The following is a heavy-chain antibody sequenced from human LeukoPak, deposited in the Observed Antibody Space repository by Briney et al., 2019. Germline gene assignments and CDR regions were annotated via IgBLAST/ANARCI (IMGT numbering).Heavy chain of an antibody. CDR1: GFTFSSYG. J-gene: IGHJ6*02. CDR2: IWYDGSNK. V-gene: IGHV3-33*01. Sequence: GGSLRLSCAASGFTFSSYGMHWVRQAPGKGLEWVAVIWYDGSNKYYADSVKGRFTISRDNSKNTLYLQMNSLRAEDTAVYYCARDVGFGRYGMDVWGQGTTVTVSS. D-gene: IGHD3-10*01. CDR3: ARDVGFGRYGMDV.